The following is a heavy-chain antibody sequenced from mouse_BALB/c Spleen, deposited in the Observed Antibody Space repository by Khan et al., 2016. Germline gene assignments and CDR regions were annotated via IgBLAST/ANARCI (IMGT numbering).Heavy chain of an antibody. J-gene: IGHJ4*01. CDR3: ANEEGNYVVDY. V-gene: IGHV2-5*01. D-gene: IGHD2-1*01. Sequence: QVQLQQSGPGLVQPSQSLSITCTVSGFLLTSYGIHWVRQSPGKGLEWLGVVWRGGTTDYNAAFMPRLSITRDNPKRHVFFKMNSLTIEDPAIYFCANEEGNYVVDYWGEGSSVTVSS. CDR1: GFLLTSYG. CDR2: VWRGGTT.